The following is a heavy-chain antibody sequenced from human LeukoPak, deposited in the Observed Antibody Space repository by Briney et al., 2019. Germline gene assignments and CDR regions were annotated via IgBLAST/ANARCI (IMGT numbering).Heavy chain of an antibody. Sequence: ASVKVSCKASGYTFTGCFIHYVRQAPGQGLEWMGWIDPNSDNIRYSETFKDRVTMTRDTTTNTAYMELSWLRSDDTAVYYCARSAYNYGYVYFDHWGQGTLVIVSS. CDR1: GYTFTGCF. D-gene: IGHD5-18*01. CDR2: IDPNSDNI. CDR3: ARSAYNYGYVYFDH. J-gene: IGHJ4*02. V-gene: IGHV1-2*02.